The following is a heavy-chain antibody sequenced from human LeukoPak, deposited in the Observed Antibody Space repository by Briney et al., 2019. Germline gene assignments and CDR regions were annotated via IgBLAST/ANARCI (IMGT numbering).Heavy chain of an antibody. CDR2: INHSGST. CDR1: GGSFSGYY. J-gene: IGHJ4*02. D-gene: IGHD3-22*01. Sequence: PSETLSLTCAVYGGSFSGYYWSWIRQPPGKGLEWIGEINHSGSTNYNPSLKSRVTISVDTSMKQFSLKLSSVTAADTAVYYCVTYYFDSSGPKKNYWGQGTLVTVSS. CDR3: VTYYFDSSGPKKNY. V-gene: IGHV4-34*01.